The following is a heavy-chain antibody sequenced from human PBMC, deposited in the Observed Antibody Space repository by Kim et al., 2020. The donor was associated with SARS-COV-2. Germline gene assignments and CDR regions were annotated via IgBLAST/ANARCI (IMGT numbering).Heavy chain of an antibody. CDR3: ARRGRGEGAARYFDY. V-gene: IGHV4-39*01. D-gene: IGHD1-26*01. Sequence: SETLSLTCTVSGGSIRGSSNYWGWIRQPPGKGLVWIGSIYNAGSTFYNPSLKSRVTISVDTSKNQFSLKLTSVTDADTAVYYCARRGRGEGAARYFDYWGQGNLVTVSA. CDR1: GGSIRGSSNY. CDR2: IYNAGST. J-gene: IGHJ4*02.